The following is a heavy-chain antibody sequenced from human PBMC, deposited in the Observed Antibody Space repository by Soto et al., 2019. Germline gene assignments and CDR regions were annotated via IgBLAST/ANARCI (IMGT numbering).Heavy chain of an antibody. V-gene: IGHV4-34*01. Sequence: SETLSLTCAVYGGSFSGYYWSWIRQPPGKGLEWIGEINHSGSTNYNPSLKSRVTISVDTSKNQFSLKLSSVTAADTAVYYCARVGRTSRTPSSSWRQPYLDYWGQGTLVTVSS. CDR3: ARVGRTSRTPSSSWRQPYLDY. CDR2: INHSGST. CDR1: GGSFSGYY. J-gene: IGHJ4*02. D-gene: IGHD6-13*01.